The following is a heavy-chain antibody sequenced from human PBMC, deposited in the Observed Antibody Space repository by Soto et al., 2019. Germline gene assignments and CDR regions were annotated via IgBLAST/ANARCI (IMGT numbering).Heavy chain of an antibody. D-gene: IGHD1-1*01. V-gene: IGHV4-59*01. CDR3: ARDLTISSTDGPLDP. Sequence: TLSLTCTVSGGSMSRYYWTWIRQPPGKGLEWIGNIHYTGSTNYNPSLKSRVTILLGTSTSQFSLKVSSVTAADTAVYYCARDLTISSTDGPLDPWGHGTLVTVSS. CDR2: IHYTGST. J-gene: IGHJ5*02. CDR1: GGSMSRYY.